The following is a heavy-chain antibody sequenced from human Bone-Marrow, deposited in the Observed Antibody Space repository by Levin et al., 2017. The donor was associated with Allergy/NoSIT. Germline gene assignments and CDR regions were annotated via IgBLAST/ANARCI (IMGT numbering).Heavy chain of an antibody. V-gene: IGHV4-31*03. Sequence: SETLSLTCSVSGDSMSSGGHYWSWIRQRPGKGLEWIGYIYYSGSTNHNPSLKSRLTISVDTSKNEFSLKMASMSVADTAVYFCARSGSGSNWFDSWGQGTLVTVSS. CDR2: IYYSGST. CDR1: GDSMSSGGHY. CDR3: ARSGSGSNWFDS. D-gene: IGHD3-10*01. J-gene: IGHJ5*01.